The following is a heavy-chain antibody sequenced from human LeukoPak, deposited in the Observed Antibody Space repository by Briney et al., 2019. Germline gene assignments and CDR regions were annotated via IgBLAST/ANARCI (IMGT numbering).Heavy chain of an antibody. CDR3: ARDNSIAVAEYYFDY. D-gene: IGHD6-19*01. J-gene: IGHJ4*02. CDR2: ISYDGSNK. V-gene: IGHV3-30-3*01. CDR1: GFTFSSYA. Sequence: GGSLRLSCAASGFTFSSYAMHWVRQAPGKGLEWVAVISYDGSNKYYADSVKGRFTISRDNSKNTLYLQMNSLRAEDTAVYYCARDNSIAVAEYYFDYWGQGTLVTASS.